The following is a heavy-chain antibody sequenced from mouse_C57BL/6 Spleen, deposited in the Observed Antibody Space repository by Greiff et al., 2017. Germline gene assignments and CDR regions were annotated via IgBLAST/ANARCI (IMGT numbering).Heavy chain of an antibody. CDR2: ISSGSSTI. V-gene: IGHV5-17*01. CDR3: ARPYDYDVWFAY. CDR1: GFTFSDYG. Sequence: EVNVVESGGGLVKPGGSLKLSCAASGFTFSDYGMHWVRQAPEKGLDGVAYISSGSSTIYYADTVKGRFTISRDNAKNTLFLQMTSLRSEDTAMYYCARPYDYDVWFAYWGQGTLVTVSA. D-gene: IGHD2-4*01. J-gene: IGHJ3*01.